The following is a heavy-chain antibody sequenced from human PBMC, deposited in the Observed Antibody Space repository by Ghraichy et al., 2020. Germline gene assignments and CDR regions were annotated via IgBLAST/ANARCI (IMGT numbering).Heavy chain of an antibody. CDR2: INQDGGET. V-gene: IGHV3-7*03. D-gene: IGHD2/OR15-2a*01. CDR1: GFTFSRSW. CDR3: ARGPYYNSAWGSPP. J-gene: IGHJ5*02. Sequence: GGSLRLSCAASGFTFSRSWMSWVRQAPGKGLECVANINQDGGETYYVDSVRGRFTVSRDNADNSLFLQMNSLKTEDTAVYYCARGPYYNSAWGSPPWGLGTLVTVSS.